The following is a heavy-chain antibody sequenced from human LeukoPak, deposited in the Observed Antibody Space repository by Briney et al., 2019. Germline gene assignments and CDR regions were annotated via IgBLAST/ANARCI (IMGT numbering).Heavy chain of an antibody. CDR3: ARGPSSNWSGLDF. V-gene: IGHV3-74*01. CDR2: ISPTGSTT. D-gene: IGHD6-13*01. Sequence: PGGSLRLSCAASGLTFSRHWMHWARQLPGKGLVWVSRISPTGSTTSYADSVKGRFTVSRDNAKNTLYLQVNNLRAEDTAVYYCARGPSSNWSGLDFWGQGTLLTVSS. J-gene: IGHJ4*02. CDR1: GLTFSRHW.